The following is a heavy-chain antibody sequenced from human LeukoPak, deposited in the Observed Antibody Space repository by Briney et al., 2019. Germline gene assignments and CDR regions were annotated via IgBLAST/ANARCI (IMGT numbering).Heavy chain of an antibody. J-gene: IGHJ4*02. D-gene: IGHD2-2*01. V-gene: IGHV1-18*01. CDR2: ISAYNGNT. CDR3: ARDLGPYCSSTSCPPDY. Sequence: ASAKVSCKASGYTFTSYGISWVRQAPGQGLEWMGWISAYNGNTNYSQKLQGRVTMTTDTSTSTAYMELRSLRSDDTAVYYCARDLGPYCSSTSCPPDYWGQGTLVTVSS. CDR1: GYTFTSYG.